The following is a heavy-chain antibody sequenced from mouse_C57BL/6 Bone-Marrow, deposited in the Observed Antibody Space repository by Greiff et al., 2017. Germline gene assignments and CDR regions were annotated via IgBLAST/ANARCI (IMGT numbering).Heavy chain of an antibody. Sequence: EVQLQQSGPELVKPGASVKIPCTASGYTFTDYNMDWVKQSHGKSLEWIGDINPNNGDTNYNQKCKGKATLTVDKSSSTAYMELRSLTSEDTAVYYCAGDYYFDYWDRGTALTVSS. J-gene: IGHJ2*01. CDR2: INPNNGDT. CDR3: AGDYYFDY. CDR1: GYTFTDYN. V-gene: IGHV1-18*01.